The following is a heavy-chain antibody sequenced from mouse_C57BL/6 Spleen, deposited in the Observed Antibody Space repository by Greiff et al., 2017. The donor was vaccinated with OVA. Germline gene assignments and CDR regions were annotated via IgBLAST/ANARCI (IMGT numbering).Heavy chain of an antibody. Sequence: VQLQQSGPELVKPGASVKISCKASGYAFSSSWMNWVKQRPGKGLEWIGRIYPGDGDTNYNGKFKGTATLTADKSSSTAYMQLNSLTSEDSAVYFCARGGYGLQAWFAYWGQGTLVTVSA. V-gene: IGHV1-82*01. J-gene: IGHJ3*01. D-gene: IGHD1-1*02. CDR3: ARGGYGLQAWFAY. CDR1: GYAFSSSW. CDR2: IYPGDGDT.